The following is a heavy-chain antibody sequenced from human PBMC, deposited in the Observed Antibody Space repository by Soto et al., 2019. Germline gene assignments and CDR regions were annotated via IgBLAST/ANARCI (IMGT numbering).Heavy chain of an antibody. CDR3: ARGDHDYGDYKWDY. J-gene: IGHJ4*02. V-gene: IGHV2-70*11. D-gene: IGHD4-17*01. Sequence: ESGPTLVNPTQTLTLTCTFSGFSLSTSGMCVSWIRQPPGKALEWLARIDWDDDKYYSTSLKTRLTISKDTSKNQVVLTMTNMDPVDTATYYCARGDHDYGDYKWDYWGQGTLVTVSS. CDR1: GFSLSTSGMC. CDR2: IDWDDDK.